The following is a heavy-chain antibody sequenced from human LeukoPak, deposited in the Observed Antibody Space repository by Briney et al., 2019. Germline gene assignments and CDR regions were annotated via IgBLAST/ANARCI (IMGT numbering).Heavy chain of an antibody. Sequence: SETLSLTCTVSGGSISSYFWSWIRQPPGKGLEWIGYIYYSGSTNYNPSLKSRVTISIDTSKNQFSLRLSSVTAADTAVYYCARAGYDREFGPWGQGTLVTVSS. CDR1: GGSISSYF. V-gene: IGHV4-59*01. D-gene: IGHD3-22*01. J-gene: IGHJ5*02. CDR2: IYYSGST. CDR3: ARAGYDREFGP.